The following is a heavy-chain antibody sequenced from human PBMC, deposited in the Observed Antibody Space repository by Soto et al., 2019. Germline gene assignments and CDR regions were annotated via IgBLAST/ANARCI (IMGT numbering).Heavy chain of an antibody. D-gene: IGHD3-22*01. Sequence: PSETLSLTCTVSGGSISSGTYYWGWIRQPPGKGLEWIGSVYYSGSTYYNPSLKSRVTISVDTSNNQFSLKLNSVTAADTAVYYCARHQYYYDSSGYPLDYWGQGTLVTVSS. CDR3: ARHQYYYDSSGYPLDY. V-gene: IGHV4-39*01. CDR1: GGSISSGTYY. CDR2: VYYSGST. J-gene: IGHJ4*02.